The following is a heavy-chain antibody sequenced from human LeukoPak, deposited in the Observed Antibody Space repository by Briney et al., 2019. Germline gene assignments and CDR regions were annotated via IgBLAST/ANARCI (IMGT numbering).Heavy chain of an antibody. D-gene: IGHD6-6*01. CDR1: GYTFTSYG. J-gene: IGHJ3*02. CDR3: ARDLDSSSSWTAFDI. V-gene: IGHV1-18*01. CDR2: ISAYNGNT. Sequence: ASVKVSCKASGYTFTSYGISWVRQAPGQGLEWMGWISAYNGNTNYAQKLQGRVTMTTDTSTSTAYMEPRSLRSDDTAVYYCARDLDSSSSWTAFDIWGQGTMVTVSS.